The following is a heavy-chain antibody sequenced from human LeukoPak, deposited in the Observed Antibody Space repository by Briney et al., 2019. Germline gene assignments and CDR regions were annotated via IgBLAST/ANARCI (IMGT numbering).Heavy chain of an antibody. CDR3: ARCGYYDFWSGYNPATFDY. D-gene: IGHD3-3*01. V-gene: IGHV4-39*01. J-gene: IGHJ4*02. CDR2: IYYSGST. CDR1: GGSISSSSYY. Sequence: SETLSLTCTVSGGSISSSSYYWGWIRQPPGKGLEWIGSIYYSGSTYYNPSLKSRVTISLDTSKNQFSLKLSSVTAADTVVYYCARCGYYDFWSGYNPATFDYWGQGTLVTVSS.